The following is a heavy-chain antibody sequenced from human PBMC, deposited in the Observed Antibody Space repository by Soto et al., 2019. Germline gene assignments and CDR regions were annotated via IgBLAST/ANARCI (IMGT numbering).Heavy chain of an antibody. D-gene: IGHD3-10*01. V-gene: IGHV3-NL1*01. J-gene: IGHJ4*02. CDR3: AKDLYYYGSGSYYIWDFDY. CDR1: GFRFTDSA. CDR2: LYSGGYT. Sequence: GGSLRLSCAASGFRFTDSAIHWVRQASGKGLSWVSILYSGGYTYYADSVKGRFTISRDNSKNTLYLQMNSLRAEDTAVYYCAKDLYYYGSGSYYIWDFDYWGQGTLVTVSS.